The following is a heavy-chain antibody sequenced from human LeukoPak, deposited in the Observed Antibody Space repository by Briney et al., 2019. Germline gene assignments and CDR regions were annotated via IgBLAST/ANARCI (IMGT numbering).Heavy chain of an antibody. Sequence: PGGSLRLSCAASGFTFSNAWMSWVRQAPGEGLDWVGRIKSKTDGGTTDYAAPVKGRFTISRDDSKNTLYLQMNSLKTEDTAVYYCTARAYYYYYMDVWGKGTTVTVSS. J-gene: IGHJ6*03. CDR1: GFTFSNAW. CDR2: IKSKTDGGTT. V-gene: IGHV3-15*01. CDR3: TARAYYYYYMDV.